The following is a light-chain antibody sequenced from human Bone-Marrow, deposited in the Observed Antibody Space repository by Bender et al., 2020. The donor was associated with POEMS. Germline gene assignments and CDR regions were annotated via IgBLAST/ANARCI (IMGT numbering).Light chain of an antibody. CDR2: EAT. J-gene: IGLJ2*01. CDR1: SSDIGVHNF. CDR3: CSSAGSSTYVV. V-gene: IGLV2-23*01. Sequence: HSALTQPASVSGSPGQSITISCAGTSSDIGVHNFVSWYQQHPGKAPKVLIFEATKRPSGISNRFSGSKSGNTASLTISGFQAEDEADYYCCSSAGSSTYVVFGGGTKLTVL.